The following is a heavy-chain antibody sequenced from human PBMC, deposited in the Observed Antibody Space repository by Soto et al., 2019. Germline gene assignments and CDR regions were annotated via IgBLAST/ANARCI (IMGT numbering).Heavy chain of an antibody. CDR1: GGTFSSYA. V-gene: IGHV1-69*01. CDR3: ATASRPYSALTYDAFDI. J-gene: IGHJ3*02. D-gene: IGHD2-21*01. CDR2: IIPIFGTA. Sequence: QVQLVQSGAEVKKPGSSVKVSCKASGGTFSSYAISWVRQAPGQGLEWMGGIIPIFGTANYAQKFQGRVTITDDEATSTAYMELSSLRSEDTAVYYCATASRPYSALTYDAFDIWGQGTMVTVSS.